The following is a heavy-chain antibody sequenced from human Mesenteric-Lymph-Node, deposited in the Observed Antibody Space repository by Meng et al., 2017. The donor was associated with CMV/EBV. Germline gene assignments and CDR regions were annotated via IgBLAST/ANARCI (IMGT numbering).Heavy chain of an antibody. CDR1: GGTFGNYA. CDR2: IIPVLDMA. J-gene: IGHJ5*01. V-gene: IGHV1-69*04. Sequence: SCQASGGTFGNYAVYWVRQAPGQGLEWMGRIIPVLDMANYVEKFQGRVTFTADKSTGTAYLELTSLKFEDTAIYYCARGWELREWIDSWGQGTLVTVSS. CDR3: ARGWELREWIDS. D-gene: IGHD1-26*01.